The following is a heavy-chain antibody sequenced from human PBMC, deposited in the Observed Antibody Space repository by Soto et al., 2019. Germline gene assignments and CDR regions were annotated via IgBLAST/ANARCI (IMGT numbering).Heavy chain of an antibody. CDR1: GYTFTSYG. CDR2: ISAYNGNT. V-gene: IGHV1-18*01. Sequence: ASVKVSCKASGYTFTSYGISWVRQAPGQGLEWMGWISAYNGNTNYAQKLQGRATMTTDTSTSTAYMELRSLRSDDTAVYYCARTLYCSGGSCYPGGSYFDYWGQGTLVTVSS. J-gene: IGHJ4*02. CDR3: ARTLYCSGGSCYPGGSYFDY. D-gene: IGHD2-15*01.